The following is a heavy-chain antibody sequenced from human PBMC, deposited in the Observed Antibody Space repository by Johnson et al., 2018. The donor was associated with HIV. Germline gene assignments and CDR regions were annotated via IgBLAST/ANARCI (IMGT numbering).Heavy chain of an antibody. J-gene: IGHJ3*02. D-gene: IGHD3-10*01. CDR2: ISGSGGST. CDR1: GFTFSSYA. V-gene: IGHV3-23*04. Sequence: VQLVESGGGLVQPGGSLRLSCAASGFTFSSYAMSWVRQAPGKGLEWVSAISGSGGSTYYADSVKGRFTISRDNSKNTLYLQMNSLRAEDTAVYYCASSPQQPYGTGNAFDIGGQGTMVTVSS. CDR3: ASSPQQPYGTGNAFDI.